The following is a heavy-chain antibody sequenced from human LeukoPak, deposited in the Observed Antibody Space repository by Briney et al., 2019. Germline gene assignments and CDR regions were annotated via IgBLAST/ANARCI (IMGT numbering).Heavy chain of an antibody. CDR1: GYTFTGYY. CDR2: ISPNSGST. D-gene: IGHD6-13*01. Sequence: GASVKVSCRASGYTFTGYYIHWVRQAPGQGLDWMGWISPNSGSTSYAQKFHGRVTMTRDTSISTAYMELSRLTSDDTAVYYCARGSSAAAGRPGGNDSWGQGTLVTVSS. CDR3: ARGSSAAAGRPGGNDS. J-gene: IGHJ4*02. V-gene: IGHV1-2*02.